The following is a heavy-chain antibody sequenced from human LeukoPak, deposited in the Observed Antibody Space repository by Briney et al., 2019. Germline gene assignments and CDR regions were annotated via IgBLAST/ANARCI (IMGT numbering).Heavy chain of an antibody. CDR3: ARAGYYDFWSGYSTKNWFDP. V-gene: IGHV1-2*06. J-gene: IGHJ5*02. CDR1: GYTFTGYY. D-gene: IGHD3-3*01. Sequence: ASVKVSCKASGYTFTGYYMHWVRQAPGQGLEWMGRINPNSGGTNYAQKFQGRVTMTRDTSISTAYMELSRLRSDDTAVYYCARAGYYDFWSGYSTKNWFDPWGQGTLVTVSS. CDR2: INPNSGGT.